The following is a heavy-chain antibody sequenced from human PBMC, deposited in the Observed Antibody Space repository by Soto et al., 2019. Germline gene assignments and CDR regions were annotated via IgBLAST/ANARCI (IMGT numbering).Heavy chain of an antibody. V-gene: IGHV4-39*01. J-gene: IGHJ4*02. CDR3: ARLEVLATISYYFDF. CDR2: IYYRGKA. CDR1: DDSINSDKYY. D-gene: IGHD2-8*02. Sequence: QLQLQESGPGLVKPSETLSLTCSVSDDSINSDKYYWGWIRQPPGTGLEWIGSIYYRGKAYYNPSLQTRVTRSLDKAKSQFSLKLNSVTAADSAVYFCARLEVLATISYYFDFWGPGALVTVSS.